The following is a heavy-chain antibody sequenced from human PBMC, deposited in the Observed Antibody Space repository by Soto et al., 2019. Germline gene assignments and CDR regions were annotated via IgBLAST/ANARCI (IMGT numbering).Heavy chain of an antibody. CDR1: GYTFTSYG. V-gene: IGHV1-18*01. J-gene: IGHJ6*03. CDR2: ISAYNGNT. Sequence: QVQLVQSGAEVKKPGASVKVSCKASGYTFTSYGISWVRQAPGQGLEWMGWISAYNGNTNYAQKLQGRVTMTTDTSTSTAYMELRSLRSDDTAVYYCARGYCSSTSCPPSYYYYYMDVWGKGTTVTVSS. D-gene: IGHD2-2*01. CDR3: ARGYCSSTSCPPSYYYYYMDV.